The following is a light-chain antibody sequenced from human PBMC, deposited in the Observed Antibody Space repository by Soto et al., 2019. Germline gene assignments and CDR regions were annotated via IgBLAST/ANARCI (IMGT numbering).Light chain of an antibody. V-gene: IGKV3-20*01. CDR2: GAS. Sequence: EIVLTQSPGTLSLSTGERATLSCRASQSVISTYLAWYQQKPGQAPRLLIGASTRATGIPDRFSDSGSGTDFTLTISRLEPEDFAVYYCQQFAASPRTSGQGTNV. J-gene: IGKJ1*01. CDR3: QQFAASPRT. CDR1: QSVISTY.